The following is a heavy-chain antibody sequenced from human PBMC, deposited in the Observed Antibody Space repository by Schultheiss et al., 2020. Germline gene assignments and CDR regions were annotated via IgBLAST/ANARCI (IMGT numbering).Heavy chain of an antibody. Sequence: GGSLRLSCAASGFIFSDYYMTWIRQAPGKGLEWVGRIKSKTDGGTTDYAAPVKGRFTISRDDSKNTLYLQMNSLKTEDTAVYYCTTHIWSGYYLREYYFDYWGQGTLVTVSS. CDR1: GFIFSDYY. CDR3: TTHIWSGYYLREYYFDY. V-gene: IGHV3-15*01. J-gene: IGHJ4*02. CDR2: IKSKTDGGTT. D-gene: IGHD3-3*02.